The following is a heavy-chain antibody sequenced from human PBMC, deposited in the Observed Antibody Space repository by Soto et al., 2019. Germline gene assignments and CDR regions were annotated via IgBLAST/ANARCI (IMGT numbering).Heavy chain of an antibody. Sequence: EVQLVESGGGLIQPGGSLRLSCAASGFSVSSYYMSWVRQAPGKGLEWVSVMYNSGGTYYADSVKGRFTISRDNSKNRLYLQMIRLRADVTAMYDCARHLGGSLEYWGQGTVVTLSS. CDR3: ARHLGGSLEY. D-gene: IGHD5-12*01. V-gene: IGHV3-53*01. CDR1: GFSVSSYY. J-gene: IGHJ4*02. CDR2: MYNSGGT.